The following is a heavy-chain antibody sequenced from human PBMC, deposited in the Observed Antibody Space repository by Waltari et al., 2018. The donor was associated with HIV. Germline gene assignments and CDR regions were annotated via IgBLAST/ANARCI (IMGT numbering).Heavy chain of an antibody. CDR2: INSDGSST. CDR3: ASLYNYVWGSPPPFDY. CDR1: GFTFSSYW. Sequence: EVQLVESGGGLVQPGGSLRLSCAASGFTFSSYWMHWVRQAPGKGLVWVSRINSDGSSTNSANSVKGRFNISRDNAKNTVYLQMNSLRAEDTALYYWASLYNYVWGSPPPFDYWGQGTLVTVSS. V-gene: IGHV3-74*01. J-gene: IGHJ4*02. D-gene: IGHD3-16*01.